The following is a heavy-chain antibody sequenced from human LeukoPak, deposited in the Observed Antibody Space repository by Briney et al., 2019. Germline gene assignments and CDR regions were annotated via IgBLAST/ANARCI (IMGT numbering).Heavy chain of an antibody. J-gene: IGHJ3*02. V-gene: IGHV3-74*01. D-gene: IGHD6-19*01. Sequence: GGSLRLSCAASGLTFSSYWMHWVRQAPGKGLVWVSRIHSDGSITSYADSVKGRFTISRDNAKNSLYLQMNSLRAEDTAVYYCARDIAVAGTRVAAFDIWGQGTMVTVSS. CDR2: IHSDGSIT. CDR3: ARDIAVAGTRVAAFDI. CDR1: GLTFSSYW.